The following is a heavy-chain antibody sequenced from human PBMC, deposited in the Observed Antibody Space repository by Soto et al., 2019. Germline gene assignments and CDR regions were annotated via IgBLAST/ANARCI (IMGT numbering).Heavy chain of an antibody. Sequence: SVKVSCKASGGTFSSYAISWVRQAPGQGLEWMGGIIPIFGTANYAQKFQGRVTITADGSTSTAYMELSSLRSEDTAVYYCARMPTDFCSSTSCVDYWGQGTLVTVSS. CDR3: ARMPTDFCSSTSCVDY. V-gene: IGHV1-69*13. D-gene: IGHD2-2*01. J-gene: IGHJ4*02. CDR1: GGTFSSYA. CDR2: IIPIFGTA.